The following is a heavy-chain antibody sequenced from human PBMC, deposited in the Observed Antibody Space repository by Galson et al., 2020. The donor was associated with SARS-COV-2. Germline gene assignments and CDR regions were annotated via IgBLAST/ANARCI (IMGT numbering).Heavy chain of an antibody. J-gene: IGHJ4*02. V-gene: IGHV1-69*13. CDR1: GGTFSSYA. CDR2: IIPIFGTA. Sequence: SVKVSCKASGGTFSSYAISWVRQAPGQGLEWMGGIIPIFGTANYAQKFQGRVTITADESTSTAYMELSSLRSEDTAVYYCARVSGYYYDSSGFTAFDYWGQGTLVTVSS. CDR3: ARVSGYYYDSSGFTAFDY. D-gene: IGHD3-22*01.